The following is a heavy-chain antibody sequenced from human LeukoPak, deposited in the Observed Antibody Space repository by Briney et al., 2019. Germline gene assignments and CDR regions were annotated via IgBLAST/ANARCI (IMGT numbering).Heavy chain of an antibody. D-gene: IGHD3-10*01. J-gene: IGHJ4*02. CDR1: GGTFSSYA. CDR3: ARVGRRLGEFGASD. Sequence: GASVTVSCKASGGTFSSYAISWVRQAPGQGLEWMGGIIPIFGTANYAQKFQGRVTITADESTSTAYMELSRLRSEDTAVYYCARVGRRLGEFGASDWGQGTLVTVSS. CDR2: IIPIFGTA. V-gene: IGHV1-69*13.